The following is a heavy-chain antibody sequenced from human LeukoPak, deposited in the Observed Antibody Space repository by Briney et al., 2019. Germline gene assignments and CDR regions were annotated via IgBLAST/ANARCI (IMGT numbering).Heavy chain of an antibody. CDR3: ARDQDGYSDY. CDR1: GFTFSSYS. J-gene: IGHJ4*02. Sequence: GGSLRLSCAASGFTFSSYSMNWVRQAPGKGLERVSCISTSSSYIYYADSVKGRFTISRDNSKNTLYLQMNSLRAEDTAVYYCARDQDGYSDYWGQGTLVTVSS. V-gene: IGHV3-21*04. CDR2: ISTSSSYI.